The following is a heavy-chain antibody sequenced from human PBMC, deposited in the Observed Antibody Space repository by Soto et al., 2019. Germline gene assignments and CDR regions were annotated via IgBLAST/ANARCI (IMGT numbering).Heavy chain of an antibody. CDR1: GDSVPSNSAA. J-gene: IGHJ3*02. D-gene: IGHD6-13*01. V-gene: IGHV6-1*01. Sequence: SQTLSLTCAISGDSVPSNSAAWNWIRQSPSRGLEWLGRTYYRSKWYNDYAVSVKSRITINPDTTKNQFSLQLNSVTPEDTAVYYCARVEAAAGPNAFDIWGQGTMVTVSS. CDR2: TYYRSKWYN. CDR3: ARVEAAAGPNAFDI.